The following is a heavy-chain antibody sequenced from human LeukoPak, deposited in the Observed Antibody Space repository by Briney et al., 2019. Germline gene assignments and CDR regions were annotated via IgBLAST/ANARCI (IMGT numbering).Heavy chain of an antibody. CDR3: ARQIKSDYYGSGSYSLDD. CDR1: GAPFSDYY. CDR2: INHSGST. D-gene: IGHD3-10*01. V-gene: IGHV4-34*01. Sequence: SETLSLTCAVYGAPFSDYYWSWIRQPPGKGLEWIGEINHSGSTIYNPSLKSRVTISVDASRKQFSLNLNSVSAEDTAMYYCARQIKSDYYGSGSYSLDDWSQGILVTVSS. J-gene: IGHJ4*02.